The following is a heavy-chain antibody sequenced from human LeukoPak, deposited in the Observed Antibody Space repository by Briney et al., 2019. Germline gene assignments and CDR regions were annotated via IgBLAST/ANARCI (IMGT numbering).Heavy chain of an antibody. D-gene: IGHD3-3*01. CDR1: GFTFSSYS. V-gene: IGHV3-21*01. CDR3: ARDGNNFWSGYPPYYMDV. CDR2: ISSTSSYI. J-gene: IGHJ6*03. Sequence: KTEGSLRLSCAASGFTFSSYSMNWVRQAPGKGLEWVSSISSTSSYIFYSESLKGRFTISRDNAKKSLYLQVNSLRAEDTAVYYCARDGNNFWSGYPPYYMDVWGKGTTVTVSS.